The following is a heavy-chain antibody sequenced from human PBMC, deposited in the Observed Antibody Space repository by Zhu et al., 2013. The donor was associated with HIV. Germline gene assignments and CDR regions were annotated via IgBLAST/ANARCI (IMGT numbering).Heavy chain of an antibody. Sequence: QVQLVQSGAEVKKPGASVKVSCKASGYTFTIYAIHWVRQAPGQRPEWMGWIHAGNGNRKYAQKFQGRLTVFTDTSAATAYMELRSLRSEDTAVYYCARDPGWLRDLAYYYYDMDVWGQGTTVTVSS. J-gene: IGHJ6*02. CDR2: IHAGNGNR. D-gene: IGHD5-12*01. CDR3: ARDPGWLRDLAYYYYDMDV. CDR1: GYTFTIYA. V-gene: IGHV1-3*01.